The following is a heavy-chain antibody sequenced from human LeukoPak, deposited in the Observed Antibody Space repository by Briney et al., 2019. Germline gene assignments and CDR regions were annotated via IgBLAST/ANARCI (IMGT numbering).Heavy chain of an antibody. CDR3: ARERQLVTDY. D-gene: IGHD6-6*01. Sequence: KPGGSLRLSCVASXFSFSTYSMNWVRQAPGKGLEWVSSVTGSGTTKYYADSVKGRFVISRDNAKNSLYLQMNSLRAEDTAVYFCARERQLVTDYWGPGTLVTVSS. CDR2: VTGSGTTK. CDR1: XFSFSTYS. J-gene: IGHJ4*01. V-gene: IGHV3-21*06.